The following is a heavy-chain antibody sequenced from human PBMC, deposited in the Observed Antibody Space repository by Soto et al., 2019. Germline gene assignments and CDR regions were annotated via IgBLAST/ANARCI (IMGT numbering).Heavy chain of an antibody. D-gene: IGHD5-12*01. Sequence: QVQLVQSGAEVMQPASSVKVSCKTSGGTFSSYAISWVRQAPGQGIEWMGGIVPIVGTTTYAQKFQGRVTITADEATRTTYMQLSRLRSDDTAVYYSVRVVAIPGYPDHWGQGTLVTVSS. CDR1: GGTFSSYA. CDR2: IVPIVGTT. V-gene: IGHV1-69*12. CDR3: VRVVAIPGYPDH. J-gene: IGHJ4*02.